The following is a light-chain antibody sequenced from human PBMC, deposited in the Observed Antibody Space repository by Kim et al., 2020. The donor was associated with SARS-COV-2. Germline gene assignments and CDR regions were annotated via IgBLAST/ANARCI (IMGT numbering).Light chain of an antibody. Sequence: GQRVTISCSGSSSNIGSNSVNWYQQLPGTAPKVLIYGNNERPSGVPDRFSGSKSGTSASLAISGLQSDDEADYHCAAWDDSLKGPVFGGGTKLTVL. CDR3: AAWDDSLKGPV. CDR1: SSNIGSNS. V-gene: IGLV1-44*01. CDR2: GNN. J-gene: IGLJ3*02.